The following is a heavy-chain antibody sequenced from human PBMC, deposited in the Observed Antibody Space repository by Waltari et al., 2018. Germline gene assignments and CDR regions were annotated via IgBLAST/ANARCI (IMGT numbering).Heavy chain of an antibody. Sequence: EVQLLESGGGLVQPGGSLRLSCAASGFTFSSYAMSWVRQAPGKGLEWVSGIYSGGSITYYADAVKGRFTISRDNSKNTLYLQMNSLRAEDTAVYYCAKVPEGSGWTYYYYYYYMDVWGKGTTVTVSS. CDR1: GFTFSSYA. J-gene: IGHJ6*03. V-gene: IGHV3-23*03. CDR2: IYSGGSIT. CDR3: AKVPEGSGWTYYYYYYYMDV. D-gene: IGHD6-19*01.